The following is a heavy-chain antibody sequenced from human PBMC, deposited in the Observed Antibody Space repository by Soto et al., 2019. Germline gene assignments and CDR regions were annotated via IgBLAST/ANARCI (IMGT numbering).Heavy chain of an antibody. D-gene: IGHD2-2*01. CDR2: ISYDGSNK. Sequence: QVQLVESGGGVVQPGRSLRLSCAASGFTFSSYAMHWVRQAPGKGLEWVAVISYDGSNKYYADSVKGRFTISRDNSKNTLYLQMNSLRAEDTAVYYCARGYCSSTSCYAADYWGQGTLVTVSS. J-gene: IGHJ4*02. CDR1: GFTFSSYA. CDR3: ARGYCSSTSCYAADY. V-gene: IGHV3-30-3*01.